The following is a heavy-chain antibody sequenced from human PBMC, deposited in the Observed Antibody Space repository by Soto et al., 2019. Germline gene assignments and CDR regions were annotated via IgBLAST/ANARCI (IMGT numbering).Heavy chain of an antibody. D-gene: IGHD2-2*01. CDR1: GGSFSGYY. CDR2: INHSGST. CDR3: ARGNPSYQLAP. V-gene: IGHV4-34*01. Sequence: PSETLSLTCAVYGGSFSGYYWSWIRQPPGKGLEWIGEINHSGSTNYNPSLESRVTISVDTSKDQFSLKLSSVTAADTAVYYCARGNPSYQLAPWGQGTLVTVS. J-gene: IGHJ5*02.